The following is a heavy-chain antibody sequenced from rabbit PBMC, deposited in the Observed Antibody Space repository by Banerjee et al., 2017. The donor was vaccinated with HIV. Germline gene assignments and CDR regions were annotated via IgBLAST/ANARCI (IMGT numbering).Heavy chain of an antibody. V-gene: IGHV1S40*01. CDR2: IYTGDGST. D-gene: IGHD2-1*01. J-gene: IGHJ4*01. CDR3: ARHDARKYDFNL. CDR1: GFSFSSSYY. Sequence: QSLEESGGDLVKPGASLTLTCTASGFSFSSSYYMCWVRQAPGKGLEWIGCIYTGDGSTDYASWAKGRFTISKTSSTTVTLQMTSLTVADTATYFCARHDARKYDFNLWGPGTLVTVS.